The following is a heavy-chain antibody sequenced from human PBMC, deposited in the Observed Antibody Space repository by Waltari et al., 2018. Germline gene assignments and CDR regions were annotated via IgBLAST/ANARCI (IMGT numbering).Heavy chain of an antibody. CDR3: ARIHATYYDFWSGYHDAFDI. V-gene: IGHV1-18*01. J-gene: IGHJ3*02. CDR2: ISAYNGNT. Sequence: QVQLVQSGAEVKKPGASVKVSCKASGYTFTSYGISWVRQAPGQGLEWMGWISAYNGNTNYAQKLQGRVTMTTDTSTSTAYMELRSLRSDDTAVYYCARIHATYYDFWSGYHDAFDIWGQGTMVTVSS. D-gene: IGHD3-3*01. CDR1: GYTFTSYG.